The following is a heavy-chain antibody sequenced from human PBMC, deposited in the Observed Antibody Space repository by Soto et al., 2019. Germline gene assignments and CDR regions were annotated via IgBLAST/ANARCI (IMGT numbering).Heavy chain of an antibody. V-gene: IGHV4-4*07. Sequence: NPSETLSLTCTVSGGSISRYYWSWIRQPAGKGLEWIGRIYWSGGTNYNPSLKSRVTMSLDSSKKQFYLKMNSVTAADAAVYYCARGSAAGVDYGMDVWGQGTTVTVSS. CDR2: IYWSGGT. CDR3: ARGSAAGVDYGMDV. CDR1: GGSISRYY. J-gene: IGHJ6*02. D-gene: IGHD6-13*01.